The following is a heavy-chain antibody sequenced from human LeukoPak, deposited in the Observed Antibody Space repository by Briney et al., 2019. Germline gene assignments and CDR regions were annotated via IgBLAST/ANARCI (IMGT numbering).Heavy chain of an antibody. CDR2: ISSSSSTI. V-gene: IGHV3-48*01. CDR1: GFTFSSYS. Sequence: GGSLRLSCAASGFTFSSYSMNWVRQAPGKGLEWVSYISSSSSTIYYADSVKGRFTISRDNAKNSLYLQMNSLRAEDTAVYYCARDPVSAYYYDSSGYYTGGYWGQGTPVTVSS. J-gene: IGHJ4*02. D-gene: IGHD3-22*01. CDR3: ARDPVSAYYYDSSGYYTGGY.